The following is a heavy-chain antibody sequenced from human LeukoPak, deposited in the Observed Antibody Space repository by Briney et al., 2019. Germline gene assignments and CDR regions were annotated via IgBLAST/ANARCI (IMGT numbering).Heavy chain of an antibody. CDR1: GGSFSGYY. D-gene: IGHD6-6*01. V-gene: IGHV4-34*01. CDR2: INHSGST. CDR3: ARSLLGAARRGYFGY. J-gene: IGHJ4*02. Sequence: SETLSLTCAVYGGSFSGYYWSWIRQPPGKGLEWIGEINHSGSTNYNPSLKSRVTISVDTSKNQFSLKLSSVTAADTAVYYCARSLLGAARRGYFGYWGQGTLVTVSS.